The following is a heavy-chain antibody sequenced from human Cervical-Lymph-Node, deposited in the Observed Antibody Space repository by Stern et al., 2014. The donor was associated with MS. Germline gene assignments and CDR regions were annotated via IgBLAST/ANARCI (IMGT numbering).Heavy chain of an antibody. D-gene: IGHD3-3*01. Sequence: QMQLVQSGAEARAPGASMKVSCKASGYIFTDYYLHWVRQAPGQGLEWLGWINPNSGGTNYAQNFQGRVTMTRDTSISPAYMELRGPGSADTAVYYCSRGSGTSYDLRGDYWGQGTLVTGSS. CDR1: GYIFTDYY. V-gene: IGHV1-2*02. J-gene: IGHJ4*01. CDR2: INPNSGGT. CDR3: SRGSGTSYDLRGDY.